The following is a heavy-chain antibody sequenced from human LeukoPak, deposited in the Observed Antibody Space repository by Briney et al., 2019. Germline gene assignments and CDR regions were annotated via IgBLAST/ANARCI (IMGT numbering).Heavy chain of an antibody. Sequence: PSETLSLTCAVYGGSFSGYYWSWIRQPPGKGLEWIGEINHSGSTNYNPSLKSRVTISVDTSKNQFSLKLSSVTAADTAVYYCARAPLNPRHYYGSGSYYSWWLDPWGQGTLVTVSS. D-gene: IGHD3-10*01. J-gene: IGHJ5*02. CDR3: ARAPLNPRHYYGSGSYYSWWLDP. CDR2: INHSGST. V-gene: IGHV4-34*01. CDR1: GGSFSGYY.